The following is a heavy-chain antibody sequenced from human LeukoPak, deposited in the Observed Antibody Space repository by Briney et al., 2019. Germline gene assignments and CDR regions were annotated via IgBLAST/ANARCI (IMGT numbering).Heavy chain of an antibody. D-gene: IGHD4-17*01. Sequence: GGSLRLSCAASGFTFSSYAMHWVRQSPGKGLESVAVISYDGSNKYYADSVKDRFTISRDNSKNTLYLQMNSLRAEDTAVYYCARDKGGLYGDYDWGQGTLVTVSS. J-gene: IGHJ4*02. CDR3: ARDKGGLYGDYD. CDR2: ISYDGSNK. CDR1: GFTFSSYA. V-gene: IGHV3-30-3*01.